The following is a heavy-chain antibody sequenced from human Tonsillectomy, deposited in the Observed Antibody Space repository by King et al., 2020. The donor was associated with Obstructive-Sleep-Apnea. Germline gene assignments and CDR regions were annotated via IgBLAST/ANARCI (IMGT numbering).Heavy chain of an antibody. CDR3: ARHRGVEDYGGYGDYFDY. CDR2: MYYSGNT. CDR1: GGSLSNYY. D-gene: IGHD5-12*01. V-gene: IGHV4-59*08. Sequence: VKLQESGPGLVKPSETLSLTCTVSGGSLSNYYWSWIRQPPGKGLEWIGYMYYSGNTNFNPSLKSRVTISADTSKIQFSLRLSSVTAADTAVYYCARHRGVEDYGGYGDYFDYWGRGTLVTVSS. J-gene: IGHJ4*02.